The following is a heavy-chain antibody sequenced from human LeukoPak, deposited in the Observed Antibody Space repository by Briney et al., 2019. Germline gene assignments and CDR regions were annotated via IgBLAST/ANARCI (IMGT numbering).Heavy chain of an antibody. Sequence: GGSLRLSCAASGFTFSSYAMHWVRQAPGKGLEWVAVISYDGSNKYYADSVKGRFTISRDNSKNTLYLQMNSLRAEDTAVYYCARVRYYDFWSGYAPLDYWGQGTLVTVSS. J-gene: IGHJ4*02. V-gene: IGHV3-30-3*01. D-gene: IGHD3-3*01. CDR1: GFTFSSYA. CDR2: ISYDGSNK. CDR3: ARVRYYDFWSGYAPLDY.